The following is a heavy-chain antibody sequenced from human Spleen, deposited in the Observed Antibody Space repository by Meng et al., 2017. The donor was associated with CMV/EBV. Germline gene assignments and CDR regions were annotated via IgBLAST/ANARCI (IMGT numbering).Heavy chain of an antibody. Sequence: ASVKVSCKASGYTFSRYGIHWVRQAPGQRAGNGNTKYSQEFQGRVTITRNTSISTAYMELSSLRSEDTAVYYCARVLRRTVAEDYWGQGTLVTVSS. V-gene: IGHV1-3*02. D-gene: IGHD6-19*01. CDR1: GYTFSRYG. J-gene: IGHJ4*02. CDR2: GNGNT. CDR3: ARVLRRTVAEDY.